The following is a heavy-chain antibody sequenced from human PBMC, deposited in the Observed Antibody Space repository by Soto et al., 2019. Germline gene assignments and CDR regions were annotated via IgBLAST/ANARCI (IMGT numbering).Heavy chain of an antibody. Sequence: PSETLSLTCTVSGGSISSGDYYWSWIRQPPGKGLEWIGYIYYSGSTYYNPSLKSRVTISVDTSKNQFSLKLSSVTAADTAVYYCARGSYYYDSSGYYHYYYGMDVWGQGTTVTVS. CDR3: ARGSYYYDSSGYYHYYYGMDV. V-gene: IGHV4-30-4*01. CDR2: IYYSGST. CDR1: GGSISSGDYY. J-gene: IGHJ6*02. D-gene: IGHD3-22*01.